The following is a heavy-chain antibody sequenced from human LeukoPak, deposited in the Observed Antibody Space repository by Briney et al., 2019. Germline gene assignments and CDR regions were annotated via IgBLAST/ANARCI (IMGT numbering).Heavy chain of an antibody. V-gene: IGHV1-18*04. J-gene: IGHJ3*02. CDR2: ISAYNGNT. D-gene: IGHD3-22*01. CDR1: GYTFTGYY. Sequence: ASVKVSCKASGYTFTGYYMHWVRQAPGQGLEWMGWISAYNGNTNYAQKLQGRVTMTTDTSTSTAYMELRSLRSDDTAVYYCARRADSSGYQDAFDIWGQGTMVTVSS. CDR3: ARRADSSGYQDAFDI.